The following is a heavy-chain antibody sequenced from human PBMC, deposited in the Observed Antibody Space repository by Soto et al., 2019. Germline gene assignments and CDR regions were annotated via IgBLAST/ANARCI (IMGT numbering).Heavy chain of an antibody. CDR1: GFDFEDYT. CDR3: ARDEAYYFDH. CDR2: ISYDGDDT. V-gene: IGHV3-43*01. Sequence: GGSLRLSCVASGFDFEDYTMHWVRQPPGKGLECVSRISYDGDDTYYADSVRGRFTMSRDNSKNSLFLLMNNLTPEDTAVYYCARDEAYYFDHWGQGTLVTVSS. J-gene: IGHJ4*02.